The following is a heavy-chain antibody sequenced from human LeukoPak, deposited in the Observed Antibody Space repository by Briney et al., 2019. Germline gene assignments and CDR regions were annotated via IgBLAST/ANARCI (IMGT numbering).Heavy chain of an antibody. J-gene: IGHJ2*01. D-gene: IGHD4/OR15-4a*01. V-gene: IGHV4-61*02. CDR3: ASTPAGCWVYWYFDL. CDR1: GGSISSGSYY. CDR2: IYTSGST. Sequence: ASQTLPLTCTVSGGSISSGSYYWSWIRQPAGKGLEWIGRIYTSGSTNYNPSLKSRVTISVDTSKNQFSLKLSSVTAADTAVYYCASTPAGCWVYWYFDLWGRGTLVTVSS.